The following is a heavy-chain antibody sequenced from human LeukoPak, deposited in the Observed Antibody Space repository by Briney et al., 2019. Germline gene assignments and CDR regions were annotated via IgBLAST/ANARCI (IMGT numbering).Heavy chain of an antibody. D-gene: IGHD2-15*01. Sequence: GASVNVSCKASGYTFTSYYMHWVRQAPGQGLEWMGWISAYNGNTNYAQRLQGRVTMTTDTSTSTAYMELRSLRSDDTAVYYCARVWVAATPYWFDPWGQGTLVTVSS. CDR2: ISAYNGNT. J-gene: IGHJ5*02. V-gene: IGHV1-18*04. CDR3: ARVWVAATPYWFDP. CDR1: GYTFTSYY.